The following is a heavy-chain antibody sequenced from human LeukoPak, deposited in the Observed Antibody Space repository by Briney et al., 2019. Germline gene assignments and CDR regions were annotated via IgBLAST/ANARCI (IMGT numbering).Heavy chain of an antibody. J-gene: IGHJ4*02. CDR3: AREIRLWLVPYYFDY. CDR2: IKQDGSEK. Sequence: GGSLRPSCEASGSTFSSYWMSWVRQAPGKGLGWVAKIKQDGSEKYYVDSVKGRFTISRDNAKNSLYLQMNSLRAEDTAVYYCAREIRLWLVPYYFDYWGQGTLVTVSS. CDR1: GSTFSSYW. V-gene: IGHV3-7*01. D-gene: IGHD6-19*01.